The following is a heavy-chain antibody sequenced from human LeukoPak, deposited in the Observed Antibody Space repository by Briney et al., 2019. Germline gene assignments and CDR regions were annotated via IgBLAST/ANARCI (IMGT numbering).Heavy chain of an antibody. Sequence: GGTLRLSCAASGFTFSNAWMSWVRQAPGKGREWGVGNKSKTDGRTTDYAAPVKGRFTISRDDSKNTLYLQMNSLKTEDTAVYYCTTDPKVRGVITIVYWSEGSLVTVSS. J-gene: IGHJ4*02. CDR2: NKSKTDGRTT. D-gene: IGHD3-10*01. V-gene: IGHV3-15*01. CDR3: TTDPKVRGVITIVY. CDR1: GFTFSNAW.